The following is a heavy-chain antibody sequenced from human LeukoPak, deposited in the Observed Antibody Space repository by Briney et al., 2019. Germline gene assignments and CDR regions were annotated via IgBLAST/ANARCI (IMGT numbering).Heavy chain of an antibody. CDR2: MNPNSGNT. D-gene: IGHD3-10*01. V-gene: IGHV1-8*01. Sequence: ASVKVSCKASGYTFTSYDINWVRQATGQGLEWMGWMNPNSGNTGYAQKFQGRVTMTRNTSISTAYMELSSLRSEDTAVYYCARSSSSWFGDPDYWGQGTLVTVSS. CDR1: GYTFTSYD. CDR3: ARSSSSWFGDPDY. J-gene: IGHJ4*02.